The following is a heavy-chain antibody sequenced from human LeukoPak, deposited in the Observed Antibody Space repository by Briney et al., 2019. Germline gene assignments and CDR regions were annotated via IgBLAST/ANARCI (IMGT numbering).Heavy chain of an antibody. Sequence: GGSLRLSCAASGFSFDDLGMTWVRQVPGKGLEWVAGINWNGASTGYADSVRGRFTISRDNAKSSLYLQMNSLRAEDTALYYCARAVCPTIKFCDSSYFMDVWAKGPRSTSP. J-gene: IGHJ6*03. D-gene: IGHD6-6*01. CDR2: INWNGAST. CDR3: ARAVCPTIKFCDSSYFMDV. V-gene: IGHV3-20*04. CDR1: GFSFDDLG.